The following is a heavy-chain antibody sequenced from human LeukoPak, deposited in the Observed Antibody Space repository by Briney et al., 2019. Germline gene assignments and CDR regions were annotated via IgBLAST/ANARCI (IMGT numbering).Heavy chain of an antibody. CDR2: INHSGST. CDR1: GGSISSYY. Sequence: SETLSLTCTVSGGSISSYYWSWIRQPPGKGLEWIGEINHSGSTNYNPSLKSRVTISVDTSKNQFSLKLSSVTAADTAVYYCAREWIAVAGTYHSFDYWGQGTLVTVSS. CDR3: AREWIAVAGTYHSFDY. D-gene: IGHD6-19*01. V-gene: IGHV4-34*01. J-gene: IGHJ4*02.